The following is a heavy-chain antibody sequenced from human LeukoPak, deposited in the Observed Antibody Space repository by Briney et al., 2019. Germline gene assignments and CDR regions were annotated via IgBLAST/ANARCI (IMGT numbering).Heavy chain of an antibody. CDR2: IYNSGST. V-gene: IGHV4-59*01. CDR3: VRDRELNY. D-gene: IGHD1-7*01. J-gene: IGHJ4*02. Sequence: KPSETLSLTCTVSGVSISIYYWSWVRQPPGKGLEWIGYIYNSGSTIYNPSLKSRATISADTSKNQFSLQLSSVTAADTAVYYCVRDRELNYWGQGTLVTVSS. CDR1: GVSISIYY.